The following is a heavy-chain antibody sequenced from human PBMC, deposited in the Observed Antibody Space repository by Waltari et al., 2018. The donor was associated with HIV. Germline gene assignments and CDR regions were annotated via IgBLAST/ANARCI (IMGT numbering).Heavy chain of an antibody. D-gene: IGHD3-10*01. CDR1: GLTFSSYG. V-gene: IGHV3-30*18. CDR2: LSYDGRNK. CDR3: AKEGLNYGSGSYYNYHYDY. J-gene: IGHJ4*02. Sequence: QVQLVESGGGVVQPGRALSLPCAASGLTFSSYGMPWVRQAPGKGLEWVAVLSYDGRNKDYADSVKGRFTISRDNSKNTLYLQMNSLRAEDTAVYYCAKEGLNYGSGSYYNYHYDYWGQGTLVTVSS.